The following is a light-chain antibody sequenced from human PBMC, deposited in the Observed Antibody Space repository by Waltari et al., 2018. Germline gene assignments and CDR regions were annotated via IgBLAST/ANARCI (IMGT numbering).Light chain of an antibody. CDR3: QKYDRLPAT. V-gene: IGKV3-20*01. CDR2: DTS. J-gene: IGKJ1*01. CDR1: QTVGKA. Sequence: EIVLTQSPGTLSLSAGETSTLSCRASQTVGKALTWYQQKPGQAPRLLIYDTSRRAPGIPDRFSGSVFGTDFSLTISRLEPEDVAVYYCQKYDRLPATFGQGTKVEIK.